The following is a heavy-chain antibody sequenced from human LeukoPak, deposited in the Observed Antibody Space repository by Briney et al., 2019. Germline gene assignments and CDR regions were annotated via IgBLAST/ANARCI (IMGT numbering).Heavy chain of an antibody. D-gene: IGHD3-22*01. J-gene: IGHJ4*02. Sequence: GGSLRLSCPAYGFTFSSYAMSWVRQPPGKGLEWVSAISDSGGSTYYADSVKGRFPISRDNSKNTLYLQMNSLRAEDTAVYYCAKDPAMVVVVIPDYWGQGTLVTVSS. CDR1: GFTFSSYA. V-gene: IGHV3-23*01. CDR3: AKDPAMVVVVIPDY. CDR2: ISDSGGST.